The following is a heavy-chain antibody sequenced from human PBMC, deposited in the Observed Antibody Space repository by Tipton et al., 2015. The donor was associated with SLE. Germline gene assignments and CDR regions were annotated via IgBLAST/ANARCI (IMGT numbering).Heavy chain of an antibody. D-gene: IGHD1-26*01. CDR2: INHVGSV. CDR3: TRVMTGSRSDF. Sequence: TLSLTCTVSGDSIRSSAYSWAWIRQPPGRGLEWIGEINHVGSVTYGPFVRSRVTLSRDTSKNHFSLNLNSVTAADTAFYYCTRVMTGSRSDFWGRGTLVTVST. CDR1: GDSIRSSAYS. V-gene: IGHV4-39*07. J-gene: IGHJ4*02.